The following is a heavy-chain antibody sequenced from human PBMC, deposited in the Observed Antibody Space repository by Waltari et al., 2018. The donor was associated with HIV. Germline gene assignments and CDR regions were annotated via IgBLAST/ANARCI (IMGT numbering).Heavy chain of an antibody. D-gene: IGHD6-13*01. CDR3: ATSIAAAEGWFDP. Sequence: QVQLQESGPGLVKPSETLSLTCTVSGYSISSGYYWGWIRQPPGKGLEWIGSIYHSGSTYYNPSLKSRVTISVDTSKNQFSLKLSSVTAADTAVYYCATSIAAAEGWFDPWGQGTLVTVSS. CDR2: IYHSGST. J-gene: IGHJ5*02. V-gene: IGHV4-38-2*02. CDR1: GYSISSGYY.